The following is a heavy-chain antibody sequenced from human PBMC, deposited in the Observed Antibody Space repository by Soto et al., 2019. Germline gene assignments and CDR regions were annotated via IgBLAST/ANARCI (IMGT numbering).Heavy chain of an antibody. Sequence: EVQLLESGGGLVQPGGSLRLSCAASGFTFSSYAMSWVRQAPGKGLEWVSAISGSGGSTYYADSVKGRFTISRDNSKNMLYLQMNSLRAEDTAVYYCAKGGRYCSSTSCYENWGQGTLVTVSS. CDR2: ISGSGGST. CDR1: GFTFSSYA. CDR3: AKGGRYCSSTSCYEN. D-gene: IGHD2-2*01. J-gene: IGHJ4*02. V-gene: IGHV3-23*01.